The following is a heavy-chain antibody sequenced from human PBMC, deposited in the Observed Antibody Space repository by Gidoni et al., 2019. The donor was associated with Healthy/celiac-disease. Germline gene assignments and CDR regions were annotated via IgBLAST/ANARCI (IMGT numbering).Heavy chain of an antibody. D-gene: IGHD3-16*01. Sequence: QLQLQESGPGLVKPSETLSLTCTVSGGSISSSSYYWGWIRQPPGKGLEWIGSIYYSGSTYYNPSLKSRVTISVDTSKNQFSLKLSSVTAADTAVYYCARHLYLDAFDIWGQGTMVTVSS. V-gene: IGHV4-39*01. CDR3: ARHLYLDAFDI. J-gene: IGHJ3*02. CDR1: GGSISSSSYY. CDR2: IYYSGST.